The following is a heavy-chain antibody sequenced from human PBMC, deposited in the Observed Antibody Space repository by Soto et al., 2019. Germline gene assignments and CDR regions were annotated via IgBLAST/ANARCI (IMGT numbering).Heavy chain of an antibody. J-gene: IGHJ4*02. D-gene: IGHD1-26*01. CDR1: GFTFSSYA. CDR2: ISGSGGST. CDR3: ASQYSGSYFPFDY. Sequence: GGSLRLSCAASGFTFSSYAMSWVRQAPGKGLEWVSAISGSGGSTYYADSVKGRFTISRDNSKNTLYLQMNSLRAEDTAVYYCASQYSGSYFPFDYWGQGTLVTVSS. V-gene: IGHV3-23*01.